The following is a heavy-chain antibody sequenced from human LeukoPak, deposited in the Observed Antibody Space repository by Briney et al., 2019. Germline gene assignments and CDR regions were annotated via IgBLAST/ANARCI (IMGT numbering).Heavy chain of an antibody. Sequence: GASVKVSCKASGGTFSSYAISWVRQAPGQGLEWMGGIIPIFGTANYAQKFQGRVTITADKSTSTAYMELSSLRSEDTAVYYCARSTPPPRGWSAEYFQHWGQGTLVTVSS. CDR3: ARSTPPPRGWSAEYFQH. J-gene: IGHJ1*01. CDR1: GGTFSSYA. D-gene: IGHD6-19*01. CDR2: IIPIFGTA. V-gene: IGHV1-69*06.